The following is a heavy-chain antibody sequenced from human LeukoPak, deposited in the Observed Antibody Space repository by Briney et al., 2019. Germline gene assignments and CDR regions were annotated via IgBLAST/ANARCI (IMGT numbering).Heavy chain of an antibody. V-gene: IGHV4-34*01. CDR2: INHSGST. CDR1: GGSFSGYY. J-gene: IGHJ4*02. D-gene: IGHD5-12*01. Sequence: SETLSLTCAVYGGSFSGYYWSWIRQPPGKGLEWIGEINHSGSTNYNPSLKSRVTISVDTSKNQFSLKLSSVTAADTAVYYCARGEDIVATIFYFDYWGQGTLVTVSS. CDR3: ARGEDIVATIFYFDY.